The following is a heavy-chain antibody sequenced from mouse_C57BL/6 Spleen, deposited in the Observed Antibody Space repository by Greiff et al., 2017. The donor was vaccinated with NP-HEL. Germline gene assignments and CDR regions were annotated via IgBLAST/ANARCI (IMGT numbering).Heavy chain of an antibody. CDR2: FYPGSGSI. Sequence: VQLVESGAELVKPGASVKLSCKASGYTFTEYTIHWVKQRSGQGLEWIGWFYPGSGSIKYNEKFKDKATLTADKSSSTVYMELSRLTSEDSAVDFCARHEDRGSLLNWYFDVWGTGTTVTVSS. V-gene: IGHV1-62-2*01. CDR3: ARHEDRGSLLNWYFDV. J-gene: IGHJ1*03. D-gene: IGHD2-1*01. CDR1: GYTFTEYT.